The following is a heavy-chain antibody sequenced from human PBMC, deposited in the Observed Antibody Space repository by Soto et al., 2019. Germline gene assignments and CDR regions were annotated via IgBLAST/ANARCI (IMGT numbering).Heavy chain of an antibody. CDR1: GFTFSSYW. V-gene: IGHV3-74*01. D-gene: IGHD3-10*01. CDR3: ARDSFGSLFDH. CDR2: INSDGSST. Sequence: PGGSLRLSCAASGFTFSSYWMHWVRQAPGKGLVWVSRINSDGSSTSYADSVKGRFTISRDNAKNTLYLQTSSLRAEDTAVYYCARDSFGSLFDHWGQGTLVTVSS. J-gene: IGHJ4*02.